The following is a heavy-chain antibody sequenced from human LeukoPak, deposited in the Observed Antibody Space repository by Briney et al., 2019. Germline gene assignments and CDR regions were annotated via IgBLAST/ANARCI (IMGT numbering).Heavy chain of an antibody. Sequence: SETLSLTCTVSGGSISSSSYYWGWIRQPPGEGLEWIGSIYYSGSTYYNPSLKSRVTISVDTSKNQFSLKLSSVTAADTAVYYCARGNAAAGQIDYWGQGTLVTVSS. CDR3: ARGNAAAGQIDY. CDR1: GGSISSSSYY. J-gene: IGHJ4*02. CDR2: IYYSGST. D-gene: IGHD6-13*01. V-gene: IGHV4-39*07.